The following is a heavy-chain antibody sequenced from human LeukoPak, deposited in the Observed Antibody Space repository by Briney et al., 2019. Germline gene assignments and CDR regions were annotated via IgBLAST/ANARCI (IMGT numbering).Heavy chain of an antibody. Sequence: SETLSLTCTVSGGSISSYYWSWIRQPPGKGLEWIGYIYYSGSTNYNPSLKSRVTISVDTSKNQFSLKLSSVTAADTAVYYCARTYGDRIRYFDYWGQGTLVTVSS. CDR1: GGSISSYY. CDR3: ARTYGDRIRYFDY. V-gene: IGHV4-59*12. J-gene: IGHJ4*02. D-gene: IGHD3-16*01. CDR2: IYYSGST.